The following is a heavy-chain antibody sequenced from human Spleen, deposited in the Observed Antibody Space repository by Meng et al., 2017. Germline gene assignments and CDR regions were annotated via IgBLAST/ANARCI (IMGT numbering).Heavy chain of an antibody. CDR1: GGSISSFY. D-gene: IGHD6-13*01. J-gene: IGHJ4*02. Sequence: QASGPSLVKPSETLPPTCPFSGGSISSFYWSWIRQPPGKGLEWIGYIYYTGTTHYSPSLTSRLTISVDTSKNHLSLRLTSVTAADTAVYYCARLRSSSWIYYFDYWGQGTLVTVSS. V-gene: IGHV4-59*01. CDR3: ARLRSSSWIYYFDY. CDR2: IYYTGTT.